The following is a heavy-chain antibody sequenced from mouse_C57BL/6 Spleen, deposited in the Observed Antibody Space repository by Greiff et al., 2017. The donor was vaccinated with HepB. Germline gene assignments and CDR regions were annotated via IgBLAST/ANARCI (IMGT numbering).Heavy chain of an antibody. J-gene: IGHJ4*01. CDR1: GFTFSDYG. CDR3: ARGTMDY. CDR2: ISSGSSTI. V-gene: IGHV5-17*01. Sequence: EVQVVESGGGLVKPGGSLKLSCAASGFTFSDYGMHWVRQAPEKGLEWVAYISSGSSTIYYADTVKGRFTISRDNAKNTPFLQMTSLRSEDTALYYCARGTMDYWGQGTSVTVSS.